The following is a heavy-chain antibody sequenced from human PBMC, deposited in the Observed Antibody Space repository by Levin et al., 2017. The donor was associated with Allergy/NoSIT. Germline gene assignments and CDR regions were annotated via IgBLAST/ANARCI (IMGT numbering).Heavy chain of an antibody. V-gene: IGHV4-39*01. CDR1: GVSISSSSYY. Sequence: PSETLSLTCTVSGVSISSSSYYWGWLRQPPGKGLEWIGSIYDSGSTSYNPSLKSRVTISVDTSKNQFSLKLRSVTAADTAVYYCARMVRQTVIDYWGQGTLVTVSA. J-gene: IGHJ4*02. D-gene: IGHD4-17*01. CDR2: IYDSGST. CDR3: ARMVRQTVIDY.